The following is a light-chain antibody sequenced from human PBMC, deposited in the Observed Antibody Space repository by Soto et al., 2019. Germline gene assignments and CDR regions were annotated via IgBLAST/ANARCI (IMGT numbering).Light chain of an antibody. CDR1: SSHIGSAY. CDR2: RNN. V-gene: IGLV1-47*01. CDR3: AAWDDNLVV. Sequence: VLTQPPSASGTPGQTVTISCSGSSSHIGSAYIYWYQYLPGTAPKLLIYRNNQRPSGVPDRFSASKSGTSASLAISGLRSEDEADYYCAAWDDNLVVFGGGTKVTVL. J-gene: IGLJ2*01.